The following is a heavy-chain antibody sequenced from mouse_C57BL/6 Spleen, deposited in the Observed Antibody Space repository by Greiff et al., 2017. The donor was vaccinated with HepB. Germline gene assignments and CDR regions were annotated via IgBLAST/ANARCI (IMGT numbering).Heavy chain of an antibody. J-gene: IGHJ2*01. V-gene: IGHV14-4*01. CDR3: TTPYYYGSSYYLDY. D-gene: IGHD1-1*01. Sequence: EVQLQQSGAELVRPGASVKLSCTASGFNIKDDYMHWVKQRPEQGLEWIGWIDPENGDTEYASKFQGKATITADTSSNTAYLQLSSLTSEDTAVYYCTTPYYYGSSYYLDYWGQGTTLTVSS. CDR2: IDPENGDT. CDR1: GFNIKDDY.